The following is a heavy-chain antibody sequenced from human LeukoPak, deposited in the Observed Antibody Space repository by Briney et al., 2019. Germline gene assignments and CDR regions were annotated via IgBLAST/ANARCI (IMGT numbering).Heavy chain of an antibody. CDR2: IYSGGTT. D-gene: IGHD5-24*01. CDR3: AMKAVPRPRLHDAFDF. Sequence: PGGSLRLSCAVSGFTVSGNYMSWVRQAPGKGLEWVSLIYSGGTTYYADSVKGRFTISRDNSKNTLYLQMNSLRADDTAVYYCAMKAVPRPRLHDAFDFWGQGTVVSVSS. J-gene: IGHJ3*01. V-gene: IGHV3-53*01. CDR1: GFTVSGNY.